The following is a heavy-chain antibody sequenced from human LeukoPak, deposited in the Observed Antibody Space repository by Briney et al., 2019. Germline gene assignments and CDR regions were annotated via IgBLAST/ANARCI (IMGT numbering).Heavy chain of an antibody. V-gene: IGHV1-46*01. J-gene: IGHJ6*03. CDR2: INPSGGST. CDR3: ASSYGSGSYYNRQRYYYYMDV. D-gene: IGHD3-10*01. CDR1: GYTFTSYY. Sequence: ASVKVSCKASGYTFTSYYMHWVRQAPGQGLEWMGIINPSGGSTSHAQKFQGRVTMTRDTSTSTVYMELSSLRSEDTAVYYCASSYGSGSYYNRQRYYYYMDVWGKGTTVTISS.